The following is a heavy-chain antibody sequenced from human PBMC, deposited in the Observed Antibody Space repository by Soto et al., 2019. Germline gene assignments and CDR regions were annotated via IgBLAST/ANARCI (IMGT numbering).Heavy chain of an antibody. J-gene: IGHJ4*02. CDR2: IYYSGST. CDR1: GGSISSSSYY. CDR3: ASGITVTSGFDY. V-gene: IGHV4-39*01. Sequence: QLQLQESGPGLVKPSETLSLTCTVSGGSISSSSYYWGWIRQPPGKGLEWNGSIYYSGSTYYNPSLKSRVTISVDTSKNQFSLKLSSVTAADTAVYYCASGITVTSGFDYWGQGTLVTVSS. D-gene: IGHD4-17*01.